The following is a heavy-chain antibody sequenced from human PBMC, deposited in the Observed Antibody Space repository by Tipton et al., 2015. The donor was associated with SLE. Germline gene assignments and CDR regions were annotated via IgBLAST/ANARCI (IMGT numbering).Heavy chain of an antibody. Sequence: TLSLTCTVSGGSISSSSYYWGWIRQPPGKGLEWIGGMHHSGSTYYDPSLKSRVTISVDTSKNQFSLKLSSVTAADTAVYYCARGRGYDFWSGPRNFDYWGQGILVTVSS. D-gene: IGHD3-3*01. CDR2: MHHSGST. V-gene: IGHV4-39*07. J-gene: IGHJ4*02. CDR3: ARGRGYDFWSGPRNFDY. CDR1: GGSISSSSYY.